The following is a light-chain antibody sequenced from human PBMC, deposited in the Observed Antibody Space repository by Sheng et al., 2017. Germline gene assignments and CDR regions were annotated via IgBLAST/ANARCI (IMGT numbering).Light chain of an antibody. Sequence: VVWMTQSPSLFSASTGDRVTISCRMSQGINKFLAWYRQKPGKAPELLIYAASSLQDGIPSRFSGSGSGTNFTLTISSLQSEDFATYYCQQYSHFPYTFGQGTKLEI. V-gene: IGKV1D-8*01. J-gene: IGKJ2*01. CDR2: AAS. CDR1: QGINKF. CDR3: QQYSHFPYT.